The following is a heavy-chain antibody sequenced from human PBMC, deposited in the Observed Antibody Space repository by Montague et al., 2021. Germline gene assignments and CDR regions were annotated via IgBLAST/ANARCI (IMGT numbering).Heavy chain of an antibody. D-gene: IGHD2-15*01. J-gene: IGHJ6*02. V-gene: IGHV4-59*01. Sequence: GTNYNPSLKSLSTISVDTSKNQFSLTVGSVTAAYTAVYYCARAGGGSSYNYYGLDVWGQGNTVTVS. CDR3: ARAGGGSSYNYYGLDV. CDR2: GT.